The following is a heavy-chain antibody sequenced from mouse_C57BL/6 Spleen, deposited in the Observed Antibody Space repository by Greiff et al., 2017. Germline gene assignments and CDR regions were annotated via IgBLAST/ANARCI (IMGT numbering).Heavy chain of an antibody. J-gene: IGHJ4*01. D-gene: IGHD1-3*01. V-gene: IGHV2-5*01. CDR1: GFSLTSYG. Sequence: QVQLKQSGPGLVQPSQSLSITCTVSGFSLTSYGVHWVRQSPGKGLEWLGVIWRGGSTDYNAAFMSRLSITKDNSKSQVFLKMNSLQADDTAVYYCAKKGGDNEGAMDYWGQGTSVTVSA. CDR3: AKKGGDNEGAMDY. CDR2: IWRGGST.